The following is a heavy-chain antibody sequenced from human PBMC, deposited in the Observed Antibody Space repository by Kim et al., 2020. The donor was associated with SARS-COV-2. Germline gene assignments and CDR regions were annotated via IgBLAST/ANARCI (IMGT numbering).Heavy chain of an antibody. V-gene: IGHV4-59*01. J-gene: IGHJ4*02. CDR3: ARDRRSLLDH. Sequence: RYNPSLESRVTISVDTSKNQFSLSLSSVTAMDAAVYYCARDRRSLLDHWGQGTLVAVSS.